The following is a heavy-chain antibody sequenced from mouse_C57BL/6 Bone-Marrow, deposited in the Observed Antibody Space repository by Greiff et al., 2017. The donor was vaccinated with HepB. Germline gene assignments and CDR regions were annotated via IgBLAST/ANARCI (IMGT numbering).Heavy chain of an antibody. V-gene: IGHV1-81*01. CDR1: GYTFTSYG. CDR3: ARWDYGYYAMDY. D-gene: IGHD1-1*01. Sequence: VHLVESGAELARPGASVKLSCKASGYTFTSYGISWVKQRTGQGLEWIGEIYPRSGNTYYNEKFKGKATLTADKSSSTAYMELRSLTSEDSAVYFCARWDYGYYAMDYWGQGTSVTVSS. CDR2: IYPRSGNT. J-gene: IGHJ4*01.